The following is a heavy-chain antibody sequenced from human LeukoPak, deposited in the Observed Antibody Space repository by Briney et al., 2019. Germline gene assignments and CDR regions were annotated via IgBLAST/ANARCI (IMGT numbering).Heavy chain of an antibody. Sequence: SQTLSLTCTVSGGSISSGGFYWIWIPQHPGMGLVWVGYIYNSGSTYYHPPLKSRVTISVDTSKNQFSLKLSSVTAADTAVYYCAREIYVVREIVIPSYCDYWGQGTLVTVSS. CDR3: AREIYVVREIVIPSYCDY. CDR1: GGSISSGGFY. V-gene: IGHV4-31*03. J-gene: IGHJ4*02. D-gene: IGHD3-10*01. CDR2: IYNSGST.